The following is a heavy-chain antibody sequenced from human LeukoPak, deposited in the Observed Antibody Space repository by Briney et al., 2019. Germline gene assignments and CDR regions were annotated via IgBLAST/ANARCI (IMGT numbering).Heavy chain of an antibody. J-gene: IGHJ4*02. V-gene: IGHV3-7*05. D-gene: IGHD6-19*01. CDR1: GFTFSDYW. CDR3: AIWSSGWQFDY. CDR2: IKGDGSDK. Sequence: GGSLRLSCAASGFTFSDYWMTWVRQAPGKGLQWVAHIKGDGSDKYYADSLKGRFTISRDNAKTSLYLQMDSLRAEDTAVYYCAIWSSGWQFDYWGPGTLVSVSS.